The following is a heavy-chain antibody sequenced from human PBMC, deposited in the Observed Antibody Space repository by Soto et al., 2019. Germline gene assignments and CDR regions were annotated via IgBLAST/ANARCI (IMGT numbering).Heavy chain of an antibody. Sequence: GESLKISFKGSGYSFTSYLISWVRQMPVKGLEWMGRIDPSDSYTNYSPSFQGHVTISADKSISTAYLQWSSLKASDTAMYYCARLRNWNQKIDYCGQGTLVPVSS. V-gene: IGHV5-10-1*01. CDR2: IDPSDSYT. CDR1: GYSFTSYL. CDR3: ARLRNWNQKIDY. J-gene: IGHJ4*02. D-gene: IGHD1-1*01.